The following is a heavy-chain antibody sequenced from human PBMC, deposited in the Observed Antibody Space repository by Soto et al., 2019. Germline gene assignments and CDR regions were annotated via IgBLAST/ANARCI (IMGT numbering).Heavy chain of an antibody. Sequence: GGSLRLSCAASGFTFSSYAMSWVRQAPGEGLEWVSLISATGGGTYYADSVKGRFTISRDNSDNTLYLQVHSLRAEDTAVYYCAKDRRAGGNSAFYFDFWGQGAQVTVSS. CDR2: ISATGGGT. CDR1: GFTFSSYA. CDR3: AKDRRAGGNSAFYFDF. J-gene: IGHJ5*01. V-gene: IGHV3-23*01. D-gene: IGHD3-16*01.